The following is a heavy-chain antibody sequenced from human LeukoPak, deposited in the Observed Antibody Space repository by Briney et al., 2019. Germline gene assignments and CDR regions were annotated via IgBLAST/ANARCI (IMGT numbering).Heavy chain of an antibody. CDR2: IIPILGIA. V-gene: IGHV1-69*04. CDR1: GGTFSSYA. Sequence: ASVKVSCTASGGTFSSYAISWVRQAPGQGLEWMGRIIPILGIANYAQKFQGRVTITADKSTSTAYMELSSLRSEDTAVYYCASAYGDYEMDYWGQGTLVTVSS. CDR3: ASAYGDYEMDY. J-gene: IGHJ4*02. D-gene: IGHD4-17*01.